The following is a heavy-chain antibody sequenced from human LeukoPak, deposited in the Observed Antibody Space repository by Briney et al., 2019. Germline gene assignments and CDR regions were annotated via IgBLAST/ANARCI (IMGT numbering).Heavy chain of an antibody. CDR1: GYTFTGYY. V-gene: IGHV1-2*06. Sequence: GASVRVSCKASGYTFTGYYMHWVRQAPGQGLEWMERINPNSGGTNYAQKFQGRVTMTRDTSISTAYMELSRLRSDDTAVYYCASVHGYYDSSGYYHFFDYWGQGTLVTVSS. CDR3: ASVHGYYDSSGYYHFFDY. D-gene: IGHD3-22*01. CDR2: INPNSGGT. J-gene: IGHJ4*02.